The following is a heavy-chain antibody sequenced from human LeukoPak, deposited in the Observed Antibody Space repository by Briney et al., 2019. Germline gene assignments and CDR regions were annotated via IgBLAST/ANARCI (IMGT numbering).Heavy chain of an antibody. CDR1: GESFSSYY. CDR2: INPRGSA. CDR3: ARHYEPYDFWSGRNWFDP. Sequence: SETLSLTCAVYGESFSSYYWTWIRQPPGRGLEWIGDINPRGSADYNPSLKSRVTISIDTSKNQFTLRLRSVTAADTAVYYCARHYEPYDFWSGRNWFDPWGQGTVVTVSS. D-gene: IGHD3-3*01. J-gene: IGHJ5*02. V-gene: IGHV4-34*01.